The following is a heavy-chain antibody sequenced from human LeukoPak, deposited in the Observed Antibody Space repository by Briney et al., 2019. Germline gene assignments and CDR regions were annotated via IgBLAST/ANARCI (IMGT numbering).Heavy chain of an antibody. CDR3: ARGVVAAAGWFDP. CDR1: GGSISSYY. D-gene: IGHD6-13*01. CDR2: IYTSGST. V-gene: IGHV4-4*09. J-gene: IGHJ5*02. Sequence: SETLSLTCTVSGGSISSYYWSWLRQPPGKGLEWIGYIYTSGSTNYNPSLKSRVTISVDTSKNQFSLKLSSVTAADTAVYYCARGVVAAAGWFDPWGQGTLVAVSS.